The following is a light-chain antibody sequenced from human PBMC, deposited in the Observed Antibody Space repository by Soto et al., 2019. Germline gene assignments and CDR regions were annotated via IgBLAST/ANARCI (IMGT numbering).Light chain of an antibody. CDR1: QSISSY. J-gene: IGKJ5*01. CDR3: QQGYSTFAIT. V-gene: IGKV1-39*01. Sequence: DIQMTQSPSSLSASVGDRVTITCRASQSISSYLNWYQQKPGKAPKLLIYAASSLQSGVPSRFSGSGSGTDFTLTISSLQPEDFATYYCQQGYSTFAITFGQGTRLEIK. CDR2: AAS.